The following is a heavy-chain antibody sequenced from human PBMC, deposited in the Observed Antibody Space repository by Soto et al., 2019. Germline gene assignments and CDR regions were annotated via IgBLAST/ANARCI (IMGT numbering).Heavy chain of an antibody. CDR2: INHSGST. J-gene: IGHJ4*02. CDR1: GGSFSGYY. V-gene: IGHV4-34*01. CDR3: ARAPALDIVVVVALYGYYFDY. Sequence: QVQLQQWGAGLLKPSETLSLTCAVYGGSFSGYYWSWIRQPPGKGLEWIGEINHSGSTNYNPSLKSRVTISVDTSKNQFSLTLSSVTAADTAVYYCARAPALDIVVVVALYGYYFDYWGQGTLVTVSS. D-gene: IGHD2-15*01.